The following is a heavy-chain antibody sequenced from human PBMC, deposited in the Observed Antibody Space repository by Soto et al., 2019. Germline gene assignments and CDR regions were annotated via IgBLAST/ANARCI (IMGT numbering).Heavy chain of an antibody. CDR3: ARVSSSTPSYMDV. CDR1: GCSISSYY. J-gene: IGHJ6*03. D-gene: IGHD6-6*01. V-gene: IGHV4-59*01. Sequence: QVQLQESGPGLVKPSETLSLTCTVSGCSISSYYWSWIRQPPGKGLEWIGYLYYSASTNYNPSLKSRVTISVDTSKNQFSLKLSSVTAADTAVYYCARVSSSTPSYMDVWGKGTAVTVSS. CDR2: LYYSAST.